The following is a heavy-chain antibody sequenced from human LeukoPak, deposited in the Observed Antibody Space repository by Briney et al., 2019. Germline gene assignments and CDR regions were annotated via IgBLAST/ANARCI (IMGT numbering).Heavy chain of an antibody. Sequence: PGGSLRLSCAASGFTFSSYGMHWVRQAPGKGLEWVAYIRNDGSNRYYADSVKGRFTISRDNSKSTLYLQMNSLRAEDTAVYYCAKNYYGSGSLFFFDYWGQGILVTVSS. D-gene: IGHD3-10*01. J-gene: IGHJ4*02. CDR1: GFTFSSYG. CDR3: AKNYYGSGSLFFFDY. V-gene: IGHV3-30*02. CDR2: IRNDGSNR.